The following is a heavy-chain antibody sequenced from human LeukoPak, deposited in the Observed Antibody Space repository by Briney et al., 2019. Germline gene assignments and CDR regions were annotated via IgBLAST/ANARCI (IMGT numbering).Heavy chain of an antibody. CDR1: GGSFSGDY. Sequence: SETLSLTCAVYGGSFSGDYWNWIRQPPGKGLEWIGEINHSGSTNSNPSLKSRVTISVDRSKNQFSLKLSSVTAADTAVYYCARRPRYSSGWYYFDSWGQGALVTVSS. J-gene: IGHJ4*02. D-gene: IGHD6-19*01. V-gene: IGHV4-34*01. CDR3: ARRPRYSSGWYYFDS. CDR2: INHSGST.